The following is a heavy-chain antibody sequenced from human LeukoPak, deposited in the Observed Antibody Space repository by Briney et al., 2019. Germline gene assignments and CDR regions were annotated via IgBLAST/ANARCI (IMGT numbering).Heavy chain of an antibody. D-gene: IGHD5-18*01. J-gene: IGHJ6*03. CDR1: GFTFSSYG. CDR2: ISSLSRYI. Sequence: PGGSLRLSCAASGFTFSSYGMHWVRQAPGKGLEWVSCISSLSRYIYYADSVKGRFTISRDNAKNSLYLQMNSLRAEDTAVYYCARGWGSDTAMVWYYYYMDVWGKGTTVTVSS. V-gene: IGHV3-21*01. CDR3: ARGWGSDTAMVWYYYYMDV.